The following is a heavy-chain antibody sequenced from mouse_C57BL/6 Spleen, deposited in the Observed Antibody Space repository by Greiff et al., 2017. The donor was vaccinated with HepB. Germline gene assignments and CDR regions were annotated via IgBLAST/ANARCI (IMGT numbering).Heavy chain of an antibody. CDR1: GFTFSDYY. Sequence: VQLKESGGGLVQPGGSLKLSCAASGFTFSDYYMYWVRQTPEKRLEWVAYISNGGGSTYYPDTVKGRFTISRDNAKNTLYLQMSRLKSEDTAMYYCARAGSYFDYWGQGTTLTVSS. CDR3: ARAGSYFDY. J-gene: IGHJ2*01. V-gene: IGHV5-12*01. CDR2: ISNGGGST.